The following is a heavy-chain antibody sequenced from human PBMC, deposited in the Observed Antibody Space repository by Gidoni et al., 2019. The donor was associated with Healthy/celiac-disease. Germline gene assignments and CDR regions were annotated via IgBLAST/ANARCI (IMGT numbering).Heavy chain of an antibody. CDR2: ISSSSSYI. J-gene: IGHJ4*02. V-gene: IGHV3-21*01. CDR1: GFTFSSYS. CDR3: ASPLLPKGVDY. Sequence: GGSLRLSCAASGFTFSSYSMNWVRQAPGKGLEWVSSISSSSSYIYYADSVKGRFTISRDNAKNSLYLQMNSLRAEDTAVYYCASPLLPKGVDYWGQGTLVTVSS. D-gene: IGHD2-15*01.